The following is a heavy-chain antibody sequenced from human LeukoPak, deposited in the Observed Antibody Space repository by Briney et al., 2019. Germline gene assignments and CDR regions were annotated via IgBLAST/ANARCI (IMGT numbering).Heavy chain of an antibody. CDR3: ARDRPRLRGYSYGYYYYMDV. CDR2: IYTSGST. J-gene: IGHJ6*03. Sequence: SETLSLTCTVSGGSISSYYWSWIRQPAGKGLEWIGRIYTSGSTNYNPSLKSRVTMSVDTSKNQFSLKLSSVTAADTAVYCCARDRPRLRGYSYGYYYYMDVWGKGTTVTVSS. D-gene: IGHD5-18*01. V-gene: IGHV4-4*07. CDR1: GGSISSYY.